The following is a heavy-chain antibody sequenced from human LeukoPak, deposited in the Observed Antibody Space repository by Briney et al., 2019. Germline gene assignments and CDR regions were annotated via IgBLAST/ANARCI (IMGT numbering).Heavy chain of an antibody. Sequence: SGGSLRLSCAASGFTFSSYWMSWVRQAPGKGLEWVANIKQDGSEKYYVDSVKGRFTISRDNAKNSLYLQMNSLRAEDTAVSYCARDWRSSSWYGYFDYWGQGTLVTVSS. CDR2: IKQDGSEK. CDR3: ARDWRSSSWYGYFDY. D-gene: IGHD6-13*01. V-gene: IGHV3-7*01. CDR1: GFTFSSYW. J-gene: IGHJ4*02.